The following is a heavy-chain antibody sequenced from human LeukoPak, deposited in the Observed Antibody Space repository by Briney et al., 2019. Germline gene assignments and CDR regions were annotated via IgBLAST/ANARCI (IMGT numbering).Heavy chain of an antibody. V-gene: IGHV1-24*01. CDR3: ATTEGAKSYYYYYMDV. D-gene: IGHD1-26*01. Sequence: GASVKVSCKVSGYTLTELSMHWVRQAPGKGLEWMGGFDPEDGETIYAQKFQGRVTMTEDTSTDTAYMELSSLRSEDTAVYYCATTEGAKSYYYYYMDVWGKGTTVTVSS. CDR1: GYTLTELS. J-gene: IGHJ6*03. CDR2: FDPEDGET.